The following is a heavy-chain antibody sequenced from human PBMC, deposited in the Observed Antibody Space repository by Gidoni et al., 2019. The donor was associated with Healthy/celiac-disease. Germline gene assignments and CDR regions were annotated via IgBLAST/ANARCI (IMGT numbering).Heavy chain of an antibody. CDR2: IIPIPGKE. D-gene: IGHD6-13*01. J-gene: IGHJ4*02. V-gene: IGHV1-69*04. Sequence: QVQLVQSGAEVKKPGSSVKVSCKASGGTFSSSAISWVRQAPGQGLEWMGRIIPIPGKEKYEQKFQGRVTNTAEKSTSTAYMELSSLRSEETAVYYCARGYDYFDYWGQGTLVTVSS. CDR3: ARGYDYFDY. CDR1: GGTFSSSA.